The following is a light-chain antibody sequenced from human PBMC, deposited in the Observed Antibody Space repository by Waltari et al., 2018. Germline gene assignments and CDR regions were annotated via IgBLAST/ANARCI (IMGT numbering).Light chain of an antibody. CDR1: SSTIGITT. V-gene: IGLV1-44*01. J-gene: IGLJ3*02. CDR3: AAWDDSLNGWV. CDR2: NNT. Sequence: QSLLSQPPSVIGTPGPGLTISCSGSSSTIGITTLNVYQQPQGPAPKLLIYNNTQPPSGVPDRFSGSKSGTSSSLAISVLRSEDEAYYYCAAWDDSLNGWVFGGGTKLTVL.